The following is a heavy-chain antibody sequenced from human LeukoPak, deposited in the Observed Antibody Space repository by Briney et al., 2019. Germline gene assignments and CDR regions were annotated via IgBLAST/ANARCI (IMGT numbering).Heavy chain of an antibody. CDR2: INTNTGNP. J-gene: IGHJ5*02. V-gene: IGHV7-4-1*02. CDR3: AILDVVVVVAATPTGYNWFDP. Sequence: GASVKVSCKASGYTFTSYAMNWVRQAPGQGLEWMGWINTNTGNPTYAQGFTGRFVFSLDTSVSTAYLQISSLKAEDTAVYYCAILDVVVVVAATPTGYNWFDPWGQGTLVTVSS. D-gene: IGHD2-15*01. CDR1: GYTFTSYA.